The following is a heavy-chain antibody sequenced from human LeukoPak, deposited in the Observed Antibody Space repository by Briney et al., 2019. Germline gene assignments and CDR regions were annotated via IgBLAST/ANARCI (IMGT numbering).Heavy chain of an antibody. Sequence: PGGSLRLSCAASGFTFSDYYMSWIRQAPGKGLEWVSYISSSSSYTNYADSVKGRFTISRDNAKNSLYLQMNSLRAEDTAVYYCARARHGILTGYYLDYWGQGTLVTVSS. CDR2: ISSSSSYT. D-gene: IGHD3-9*01. J-gene: IGHJ4*02. V-gene: IGHV3-11*05. CDR3: ARARHGILTGYYLDY. CDR1: GFTFSDYY.